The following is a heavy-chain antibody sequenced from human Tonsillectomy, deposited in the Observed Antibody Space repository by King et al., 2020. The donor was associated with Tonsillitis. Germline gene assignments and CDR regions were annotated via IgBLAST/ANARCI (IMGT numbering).Heavy chain of an antibody. V-gene: IGHV4-39*01. CDR1: GGSISSSSYY. CDR3: ARRGDFWSGYYIDY. CDR2: IYYSGST. Sequence: LQLQESGPGLVKPSETLSLTCTVSGGSISSSSYYWGWIRQPPGKGLEWIGSIYYSGSTYYNPSLKSRVTISVDTSKNQFSLKLSSLTAADTAVYYCARRGDFWSGYYIDYWGQGTLVTVSS. J-gene: IGHJ4*02. D-gene: IGHD3-3*01.